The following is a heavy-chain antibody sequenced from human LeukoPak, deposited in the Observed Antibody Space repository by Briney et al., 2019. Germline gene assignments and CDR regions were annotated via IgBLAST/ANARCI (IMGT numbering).Heavy chain of an antibody. V-gene: IGHV3-30*04. CDR2: ISYDGSNK. Sequence: EPGGSLRLSCAASGFTFSSYAMHWVRQAPGKGLEWVAVISYDGSNKYYADSVKGRFTISRDNSKNTLYLQMNSLRAEDTAVCYCARSRGSGWYYFDYWGQGTLVTVSS. CDR3: ARSRGSGWYYFDY. J-gene: IGHJ4*02. D-gene: IGHD6-19*01. CDR1: GFTFSSYA.